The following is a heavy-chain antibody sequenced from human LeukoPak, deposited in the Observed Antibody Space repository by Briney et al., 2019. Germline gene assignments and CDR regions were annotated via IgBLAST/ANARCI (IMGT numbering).Heavy chain of an antibody. J-gene: IGHJ4*02. V-gene: IGHV3-33*01. Sequence: GGSLRLSCAASGFTFSSYGMHWVRQAPGKGLEWVALIWYDGENKYYADSVKGRFTISRDNSKNTLYLQMNSLRAEDTAVYYCAWARMVGDTTYYFNYWGQGTLVTVSS. CDR3: AWARMVGDTTYYFNY. CDR2: IWYDGENK. CDR1: GFTFSSYG. D-gene: IGHD1-26*01.